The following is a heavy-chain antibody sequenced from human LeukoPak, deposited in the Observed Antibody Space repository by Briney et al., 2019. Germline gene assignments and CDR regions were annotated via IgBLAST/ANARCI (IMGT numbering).Heavy chain of an antibody. CDR2: IYSDGIT. Sequence: PGGSLRLSCAASGFTVSSNYMIWVRQAPGKGLEWVSIIYSDGITYYADSVKGRFTISRDNSRNTLYLQMNSLRAEDTAVYYCARWGSGTQGFDYWDQGTPVTVSS. CDR1: GFTVSSNY. D-gene: IGHD3-10*01. J-gene: IGHJ4*02. CDR3: ARWGSGTQGFDY. V-gene: IGHV3-66*01.